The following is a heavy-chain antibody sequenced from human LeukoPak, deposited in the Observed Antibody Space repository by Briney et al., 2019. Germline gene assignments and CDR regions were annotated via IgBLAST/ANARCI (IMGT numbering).Heavy chain of an antibody. CDR1: GGTFSSYA. V-gene: IGHV1-69*05. Sequence: SVKVSCKASGGTFSSYAISWVRQAPRQGLEWMGGIIPIFGTANYAQKFQGRVTITTDESTSTAYMELSSLRSEDTAVYYCAGGGSGTTFSYWGQGTLVTVSS. J-gene: IGHJ4*02. CDR3: AGGGSGTTFSY. D-gene: IGHD1-7*01. CDR2: IIPIFGTA.